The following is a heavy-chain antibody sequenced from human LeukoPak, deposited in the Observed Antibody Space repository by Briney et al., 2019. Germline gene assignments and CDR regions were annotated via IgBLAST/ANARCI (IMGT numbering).Heavy chain of an antibody. CDR3: ASQYDDYGNYFDY. CDR2: IYTSGST. D-gene: IGHD4-17*01. V-gene: IGHV4-61*02. CDR1: GYSISSGYY. J-gene: IGHJ4*02. Sequence: SETLSLTCTVSGYSISSGYYWGWIRQPAGKGLEWIGRIYTSGSTNYNPSLKSRVTISVDTSKNQFSLKLSSVTAADTAVYYCASQYDDYGNYFDYWGQGTLVTVSS.